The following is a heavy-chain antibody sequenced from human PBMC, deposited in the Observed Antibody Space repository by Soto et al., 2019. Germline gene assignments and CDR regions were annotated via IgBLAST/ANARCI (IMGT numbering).Heavy chain of an antibody. D-gene: IGHD3-9*01. V-gene: IGHV3-23*01. CDR2: ISGSGAKM. CDR3: ASALDHSHDTGYPYFAY. CDR1: GFAFRSYT. Sequence: GGSLRLSCAGSGFAFRSYTMSWVRQAPGKGLEWVAGISGSGAKMQYVDSVKGRFIISRDNSKNTLNLQMNSLRAEDTAVYYCASALDHSHDTGYPYFAYWGQGALVTVSS. J-gene: IGHJ4*02.